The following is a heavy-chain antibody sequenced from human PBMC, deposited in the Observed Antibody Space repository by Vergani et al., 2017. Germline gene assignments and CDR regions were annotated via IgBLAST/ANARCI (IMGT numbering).Heavy chain of an antibody. V-gene: IGHV1-58*01. D-gene: IGHD1-26*01. Sequence: QMQLVQSGPEVKKPGTSVKVSCKASGFTFTSSAVQWVRQARGQRLEWIGWIVVGSGNTNYAQKFQERVTITRDMSTSTAYMELSSLRSEDTAVYYCARENSGSNAFDIWGQGTMVTVSS. CDR2: IVVGSGNT. CDR3: ARENSGSNAFDI. J-gene: IGHJ3*02. CDR1: GFTFTSSA.